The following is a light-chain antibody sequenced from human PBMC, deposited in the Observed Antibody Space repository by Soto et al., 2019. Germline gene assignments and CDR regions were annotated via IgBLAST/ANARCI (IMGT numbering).Light chain of an antibody. J-gene: IGKJ1*01. V-gene: IGKV1-5*01. CDR2: DAS. CDR3: QQYNSYPWT. Sequence: DIQMTQSPSTLSATVRDRVTITCRASQSISSWLAWYQQKPGKAPKLLIYDASSLESGVPSRFSGSGSGTEFTLTISSLQHDDFATYYCQQYNSYPWTLGQGNKVDIK. CDR1: QSISSW.